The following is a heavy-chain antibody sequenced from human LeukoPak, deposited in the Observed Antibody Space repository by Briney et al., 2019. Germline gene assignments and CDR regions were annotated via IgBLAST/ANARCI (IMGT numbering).Heavy chain of an antibody. V-gene: IGHV4-4*07. CDR1: GFTVSSNY. Sequence: GSLRLSCAASGFTVSSNYMSWVRQARGKGLEWSGRIYTSGSTNYNPSLKSRVTMSVDTSKNQFSLKLSSVTAADTAVHYCARGVVAAAANYWYFDLWGRGTLVTVSS. CDR2: IYTSGST. CDR3: ARGVVAAAANYWYFDL. D-gene: IGHD6-13*01. J-gene: IGHJ2*01.